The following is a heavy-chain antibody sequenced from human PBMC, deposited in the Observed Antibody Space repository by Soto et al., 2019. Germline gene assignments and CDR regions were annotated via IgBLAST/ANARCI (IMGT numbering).Heavy chain of an antibody. CDR2: IYTSGST. CDR1: GGSISSYY. V-gene: IGHV4-4*07. J-gene: IGHJ6*02. Sequence: PSETLSLTCTVSGGSISSYYWSWIRQPAGKGLEWIGRIYTSGSTNYNPSLKSRVTMSVDTSKNQFSLKLSSVTAADTAVYYCARGQRGGMSHYHYYGMDVWGQGTTVTVSS. D-gene: IGHD1-1*01. CDR3: ARGQRGGMSHYHYYGMDV.